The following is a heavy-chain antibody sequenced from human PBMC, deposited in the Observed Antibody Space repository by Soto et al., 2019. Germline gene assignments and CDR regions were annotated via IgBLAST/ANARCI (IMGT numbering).Heavy chain of an antibody. D-gene: IGHD4-17*01. V-gene: IGHV3-11*01. Sequence: PGGSLRLSCAASGFSFSDYYMSWIRQAPGKGLEWVSYISSSGNTIYYADSVKGRFTISRDNTKNSLYLQMNSLRVEDTAVYYCVRTLQDYGDILFDPWGQGSLVTVSS. CDR1: GFSFSDYY. CDR3: VRTLQDYGDILFDP. CDR2: ISSSGNTI. J-gene: IGHJ5*02.